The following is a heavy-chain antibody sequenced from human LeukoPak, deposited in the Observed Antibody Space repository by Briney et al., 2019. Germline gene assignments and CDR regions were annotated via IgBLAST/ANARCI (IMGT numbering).Heavy chain of an antibody. D-gene: IGHD2-2*01. CDR2: IIPIFGTA. CDR3: ARTRFVSSTFRGFDP. Sequence: SVKVSCKASGGTFSSYAISWVRQAPGQGLEWMGRIIPIFGTANYAQKFQGRVTITTDESTSTAYMELSSLRSEDTAVYYCARTRFVSSTFRGFDPWGQGTLVTVSS. V-gene: IGHV1-69*05. J-gene: IGHJ5*02. CDR1: GGTFSSYA.